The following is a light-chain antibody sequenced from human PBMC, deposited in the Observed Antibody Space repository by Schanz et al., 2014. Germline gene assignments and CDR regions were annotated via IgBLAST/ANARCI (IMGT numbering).Light chain of an antibody. V-gene: IGLV2-14*03. CDR1: SSDVGAYNL. CDR2: DVS. Sequence: QSALTQPASVSGSPGQSITISCTGTSSDVGAYNLVSWFQQHPGKVPKLVIYDVSNRPSGISNRFSGSKSVNTASLTISGLQAEDEADYYCTSYTGSGTLWVFGGGIKLTVL. J-gene: IGLJ3*02. CDR3: TSYTGSGTLWV.